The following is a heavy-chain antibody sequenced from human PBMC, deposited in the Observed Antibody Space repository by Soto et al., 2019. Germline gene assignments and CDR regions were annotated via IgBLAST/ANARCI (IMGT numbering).Heavy chain of an antibody. CDR3: TTLFYGDYGWSDAFDI. J-gene: IGHJ3*02. Sequence: EVQLVESGGGLVKPGGSLRLSCAASGFTFSNAWMSWVRQAPGKGLEWVGRIKSKTDGETTDYAAPVKGRFTISRDDSKNTLYLQMNSLKTEDTAVYYCTTLFYGDYGWSDAFDIWGQGTMVTVSS. CDR1: GFTFSNAW. V-gene: IGHV3-15*01. CDR2: IKSKTDGETT. D-gene: IGHD4-17*01.